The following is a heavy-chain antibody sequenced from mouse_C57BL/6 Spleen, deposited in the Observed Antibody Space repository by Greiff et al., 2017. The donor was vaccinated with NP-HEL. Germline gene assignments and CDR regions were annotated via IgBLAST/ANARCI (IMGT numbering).Heavy chain of an antibody. CDR3: TTGGDRAFPWFAY. D-gene: IGHD3-3*01. CDR1: GFNIKDYY. V-gene: IGHV14-1*01. J-gene: IGHJ3*01. Sequence: VQLKQSGAELVRPGASVKLSCTASGFNIKDYYMHWVKQRPEQGLEWIGRIDPEDGDTEYAPKFQGKATMTADTSSNTAYLQLSSLTSEDTAVYYCTTGGDRAFPWFAYWGQGTLVTVSA. CDR2: IDPEDGDT.